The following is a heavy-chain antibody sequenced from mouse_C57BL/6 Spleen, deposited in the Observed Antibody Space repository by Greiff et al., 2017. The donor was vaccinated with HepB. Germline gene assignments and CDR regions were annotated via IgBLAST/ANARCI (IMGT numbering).Heavy chain of an antibody. CDR3: AKEGITTVVAKDWYFDV. Sequence: VMLVESGPGLVAPSQSLSITCTVSGFSLTSYGVSWVRQPPGKGLEWLGVIWGDGSTNYHSALISRLSISKDNSKSQFFLKLNRLQTDDTATYYCAKEGITTVVAKDWYFDVWGTGTTVTVSS. J-gene: IGHJ1*03. CDR2: IWGDGST. CDR1: GFSLTSYG. V-gene: IGHV2-3*01. D-gene: IGHD1-1*01.